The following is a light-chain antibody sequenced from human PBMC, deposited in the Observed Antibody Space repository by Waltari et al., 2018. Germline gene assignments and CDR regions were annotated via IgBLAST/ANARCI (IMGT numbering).Light chain of an antibody. CDR1: QSISNY. J-gene: IGKJ2*03. V-gene: IGKV1-5*03. Sequence: IQITHSPSTFSASVEDTIPITCRASQSISNYLAWYQQKPGKAPKLLIYKASSSGSGVPSRFSGSGSGTEFTLTISSLQPDDFATYYCQQYNTYSSFGQGTKLEIK. CDR2: KAS. CDR3: QQYNTYSS.